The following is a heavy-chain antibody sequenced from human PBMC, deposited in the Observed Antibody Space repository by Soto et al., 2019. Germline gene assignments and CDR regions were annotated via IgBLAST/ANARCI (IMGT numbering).Heavy chain of an antibody. Sequence: ASVKVSCKASGYTFTSYGISWVRHAPGQGLEWMGWISAYNGNPNYAQKLQGRVTMTTDTSTSTAYMELSSLRSDDTAVYYCARAARASVVRLPFYYYGMDVWGQGTTVTVSS. CDR1: GYTFTSYG. CDR2: ISAYNGNP. D-gene: IGHD2-15*01. CDR3: ARAARASVVRLPFYYYGMDV. V-gene: IGHV1-18*04. J-gene: IGHJ6*02.